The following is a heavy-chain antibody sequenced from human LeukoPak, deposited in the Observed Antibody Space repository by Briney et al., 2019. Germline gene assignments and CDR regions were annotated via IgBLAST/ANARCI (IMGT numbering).Heavy chain of an antibody. CDR3: ARFRLAVAGTYNYYYMDV. D-gene: IGHD6-19*01. CDR2: IYYSGST. Sequence: PSETLSLTCTVSGGSISSYYWSWIRLPPGKGLEYIGYIYYSGSTNYNPSLKSRVTISVDTSKNQISLRLSSVTAADTAVYYCARFRLAVAGTYNYYYMDVWGKGTTVTVSS. CDR1: GGSISSYY. V-gene: IGHV4-59*01. J-gene: IGHJ6*03.